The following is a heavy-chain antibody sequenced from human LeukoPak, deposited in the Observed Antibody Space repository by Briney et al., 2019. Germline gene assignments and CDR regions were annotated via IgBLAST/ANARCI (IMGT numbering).Heavy chain of an antibody. V-gene: IGHV4-30-4*01. CDR2: IYFSGST. D-gene: IGHD5-12*01. CDR3: ARDRNSGYEFDY. Sequence: SQTLSLTCAVSGVSISSGGYSWSWIRQPPGKGLEWIGNIYFSGSTDYNPSLRSRVSISVDMSKNQFSLNLNSVTAADTAVYYCARDRNSGYEFDYWGQGTLVTVSS. CDR1: GVSISSGGYS. J-gene: IGHJ4*02.